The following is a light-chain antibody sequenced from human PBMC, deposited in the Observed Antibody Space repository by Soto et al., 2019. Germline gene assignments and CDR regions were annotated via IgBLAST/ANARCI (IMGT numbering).Light chain of an antibody. V-gene: IGKV3-20*01. CDR1: QSVSNSY. CDR3: QQYSSSPLT. CDR2: GVS. Sequence: DIVLAQSPGTLSLSPGERATPSCRASQSVSNSYLAWYQQKPGQAPRLLIYGVSSRATGIPDRFSGSGSGTDFTLTITRLEPEDFAVYYCQQYSSSPLTFGGGTKVDIK. J-gene: IGKJ4*01.